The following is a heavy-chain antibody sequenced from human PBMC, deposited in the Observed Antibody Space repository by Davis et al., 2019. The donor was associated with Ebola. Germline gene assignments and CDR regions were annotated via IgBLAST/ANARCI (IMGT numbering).Heavy chain of an antibody. J-gene: IGHJ4*02. Sequence: GESLKISCAASGFTFSSYAMSWVRQAPGKGLEWVSAISGSGGSTYYADSVKGRFTISRDNSKNTLYLQMKSLRVEDTAVYYCARVRWTSGYYFDYWGQGTLVTVSS. D-gene: IGHD3-22*01. CDR1: GFTFSSYA. CDR3: ARVRWTSGYYFDY. CDR2: ISGSGGST. V-gene: IGHV3-23*01.